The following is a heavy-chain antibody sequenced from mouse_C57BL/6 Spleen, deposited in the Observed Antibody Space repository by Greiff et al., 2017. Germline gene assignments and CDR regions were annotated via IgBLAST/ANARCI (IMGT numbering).Heavy chain of an antibody. D-gene: IGHD1-1*01. J-gene: IGHJ4*01. Sequence: QVQLKQSGPELVKPGASVKISCKASGYAFSSSWMNWVKQRPGKGLEWIGRIYPGDGDTNYNGKFKGKATLTADKSSSTAYMQLSSLTSEDSAVYCCAISDYYGSSYVEMGYWGQGTSVTVSS. CDR2: IYPGDGDT. CDR1: GYAFSSSW. CDR3: AISDYYGSSYVEMGY. V-gene: IGHV1-82*01.